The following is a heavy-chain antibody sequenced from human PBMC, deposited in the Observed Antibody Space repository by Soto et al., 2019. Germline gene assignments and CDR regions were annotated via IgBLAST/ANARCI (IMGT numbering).Heavy chain of an antibody. CDR1: GFTFSSYW. Sequence: GGSLRLSCAASGFTFSSYWMSWVRQAPGKGLEWVANIKQDGSEKYYVDSVKGRSTISRDNAKNSLYLQMNSLRAEDTAVYYCARGPRYCSGGSCYPLHKIPSFDYWGQGTLVTVSS. J-gene: IGHJ4*02. CDR3: ARGPRYCSGGSCYPLHKIPSFDY. V-gene: IGHV3-7*01. CDR2: IKQDGSEK. D-gene: IGHD2-15*01.